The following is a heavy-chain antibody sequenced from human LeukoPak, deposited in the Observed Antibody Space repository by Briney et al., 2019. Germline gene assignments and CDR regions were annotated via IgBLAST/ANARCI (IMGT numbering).Heavy chain of an antibody. J-gene: IGHJ6*02. CDR1: GFTFDDYT. V-gene: IGHV3-43*01. D-gene: IGHD2-8*02. Sequence: GGSLRLSCAASGFTFDDYTMHWVRQAPGKGLEWVSLISWDGGSTYYADSVKGRFTISRDNSKNTLYLQMNSLKTEDTAVYYCTTDLVVHYYYYGMDVWGQGTTVTVSS. CDR3: TTDLVVHYYYYGMDV. CDR2: ISWDGGST.